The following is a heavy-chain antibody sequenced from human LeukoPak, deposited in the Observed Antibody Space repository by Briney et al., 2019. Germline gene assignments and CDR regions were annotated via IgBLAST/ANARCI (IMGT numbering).Heavy chain of an antibody. V-gene: IGHV4-39*01. D-gene: IGHD6-19*01. J-gene: IGHJ6*02. CDR1: GGSISSSKYH. Sequence: SETLSLTCSVSGGSISSSKYHWGWIRQPPGKGLEWIGIIYYSGSTYHNPSLKSRLTISVDMSKNQFSLKLSSVTAADTAVYYCASSVAVSPSGYYGMHVWGQGTTVTVSS. CDR3: ASSVAVSPSGYYGMHV. CDR2: IYYSGST.